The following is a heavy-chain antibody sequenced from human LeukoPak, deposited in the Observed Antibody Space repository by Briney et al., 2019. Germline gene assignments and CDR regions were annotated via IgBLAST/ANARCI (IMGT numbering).Heavy chain of an antibody. CDR3: AKAYWYGDYVGNWFDP. CDR1: GFTFSSYG. D-gene: IGHD4-23*01. V-gene: IGHV3-23*01. Sequence: GGSLRLSCAASGFTFSSYGMSWVRQAPGKGLEWVSAISGSGGSTYYADSVKGRFTISRDNSKNTLYMQMNSLRAEDTAVYYCAKAYWYGDYVGNWFDPWGQGTLVTVSS. CDR2: ISGSGGST. J-gene: IGHJ5*02.